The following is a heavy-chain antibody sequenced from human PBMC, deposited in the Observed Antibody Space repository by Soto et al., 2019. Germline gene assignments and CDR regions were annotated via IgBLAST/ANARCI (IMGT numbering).Heavy chain of an antibody. CDR3: AKDGSFRLKMISRAAAGPTYYYYYYMDV. J-gene: IGHJ6*03. D-gene: IGHD6-13*01. CDR1: GFTFSSYA. CDR2: ISGSGGST. V-gene: IGHV3-23*01. Sequence: GGSLRLSCAASGFTFSSYAMSWVRQAPGKGLEWVSAISGSGGSTYYADSVKGRFTISRDNSKNTLYRQMKSLGAEDTAVYYCAKDGSFRLKMISRAAAGPTYYYYYYMDVWGKGTTVTVSS.